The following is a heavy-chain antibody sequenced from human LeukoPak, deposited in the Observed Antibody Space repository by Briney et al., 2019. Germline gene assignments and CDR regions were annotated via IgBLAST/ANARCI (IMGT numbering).Heavy chain of an antibody. CDR1: GFTFSSYW. CDR3: ARGYNYANDFDS. D-gene: IGHD5-24*01. CDR2: INSDGSGT. V-gene: IGHV3-74*01. J-gene: IGHJ4*02. Sequence: GGSLRLSCAASGFTFSSYWMHWVRQAPGKGLVWVSRINSDGSGTSYADSVKGRFTISRDNAKNTLYLQMNSLRVEDTALYYCARGYNYANDFDSWGQGTLVSVSS.